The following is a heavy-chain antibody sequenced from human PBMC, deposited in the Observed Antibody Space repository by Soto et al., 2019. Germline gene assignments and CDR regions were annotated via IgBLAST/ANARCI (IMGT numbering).Heavy chain of an antibody. J-gene: IGHJ4*02. CDR1: GFTFSSYG. V-gene: IGHV3-33*01. CDR2: IWYDGSNK. D-gene: IGHD2-15*01. CDR3: ARDLGRYCSGGSCYSASFDY. Sequence: QVQLVESGGGVVQPGRSLRLSCAASGFTFSSYGMHWVRQAPGKGLEWVAVIWYDGSNKYYADSVKGRFTISRDNSKNTLSLQMNSLRAEDTAVYYCARDLGRYCSGGSCYSASFDYWGLGTLVTVSS.